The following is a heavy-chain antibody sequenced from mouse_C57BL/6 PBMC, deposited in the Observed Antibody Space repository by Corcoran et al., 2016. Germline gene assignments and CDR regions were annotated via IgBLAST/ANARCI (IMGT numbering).Heavy chain of an antibody. CDR3: ARESSDGYYGY. CDR2: ISYDGSN. J-gene: IGHJ2*01. V-gene: IGHV3-6*01. Sequence: DVQLQESGPGLVKPSQSLSLTCSVTGYSITSGYYWNWIRQFPGNKLEWMGYISYDGSNNYNPSLKNRISITRDTSKNQFFLKLNSVTTEDTATYYCARESSDGYYGYWGQGTTLTVSS. D-gene: IGHD2-3*01. CDR1: GYSITSGYY.